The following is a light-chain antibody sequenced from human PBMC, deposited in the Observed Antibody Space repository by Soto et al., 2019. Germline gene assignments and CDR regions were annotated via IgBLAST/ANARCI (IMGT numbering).Light chain of an antibody. CDR2: GAS. V-gene: IGKV3-15*01. CDR3: QQYNNWPLT. CDR1: QSVSSN. Sequence: EILMTQSPATLSLSPLERATRSCMASQSVSSNVAWYQQKPGQAPRLLIYGASTRATGIPARFSGSGSGTEFTLTISSLQSEDFAVYYCQQYNNWPLTFGQGTKVDIK. J-gene: IGKJ1*01.